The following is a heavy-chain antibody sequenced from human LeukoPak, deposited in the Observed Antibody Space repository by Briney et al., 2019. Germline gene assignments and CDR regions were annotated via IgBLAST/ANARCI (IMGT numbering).Heavy chain of an antibody. CDR1: GHTFTEYY. Sequence: GASVKVSCKSSGHTFTEYYVHWVRQAPGLGLEWLGWIHPGTGNPNYAQKFQDRVTISRDTSINTAYMELIRLKSDDTAVYYCASYASGYNWLKVWGQGTLVTVSS. D-gene: IGHD1-1*01. CDR2: IHPGTGNP. J-gene: IGHJ4*02. V-gene: IGHV1-2*02. CDR3: ASYASGYNWLKV.